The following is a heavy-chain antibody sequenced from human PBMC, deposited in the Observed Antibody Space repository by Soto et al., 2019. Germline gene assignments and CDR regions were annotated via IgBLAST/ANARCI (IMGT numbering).Heavy chain of an antibody. CDR1: GGSISNNDYY. CDR3: ARSTGRY. CDR2: IYFSGST. J-gene: IGHJ4*02. D-gene: IGHD2-21*01. Sequence: SETLSLTCTVSGGSISNNDYYWSWIRQPPGKGLEWIGYIYFSGSTYYNPSLKSRITISLDTSKNHFSLKLRSVTAADTAVYYCARSTGRYWGPGTLVTVSS. V-gene: IGHV4-30-4*01.